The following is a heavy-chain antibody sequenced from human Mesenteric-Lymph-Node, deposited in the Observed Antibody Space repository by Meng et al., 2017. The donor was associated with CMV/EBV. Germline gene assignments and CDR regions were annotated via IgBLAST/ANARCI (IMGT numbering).Heavy chain of an antibody. Sequence: GESLKISCAASGFTFENYFMHWVRQAPGKGLEWVAVISFDGGDKFYADSFKGRFSISRDNSNNTLFLQMNSLRGEDTAFYYCARDHDYSPWFDPWGQGTLVTVSS. CDR3: ARDHDYSPWFDP. CDR1: GFTFENYF. J-gene: IGHJ5*02. D-gene: IGHD4-11*01. CDR2: ISFDGGDK. V-gene: IGHV3-30*04.